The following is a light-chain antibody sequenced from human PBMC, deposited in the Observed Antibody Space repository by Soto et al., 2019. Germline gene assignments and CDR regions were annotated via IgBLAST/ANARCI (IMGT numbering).Light chain of an antibody. V-gene: IGLV1-40*01. J-gene: IGLJ2*01. Sequence: QSALTQPPSVSGAPGQRVTISCTGSSSNIGTGYDVHWYQQLPGTAPKLLIYGNNNRPSGVPDRFSGSKSGTSASLAITGLQAEDEADYYCQSYDSSLSVHVVFGGGTKLTVL. CDR1: SSNIGTGYD. CDR3: QSYDSSLSVHVV. CDR2: GNN.